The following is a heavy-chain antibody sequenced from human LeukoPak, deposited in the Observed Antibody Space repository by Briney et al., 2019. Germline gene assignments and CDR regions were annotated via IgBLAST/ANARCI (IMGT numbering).Heavy chain of an antibody. Sequence: QPGGSLRLSCAASGFTFSSYDMHWVRQATGKGLEWVSAIGTAGDTYYPGSVKGRFTISRENAKNSLYLQMNSLRAGDTAVYYCARAERADYYYGMDVWGQGTTVTVSS. CDR2: IGTAGDT. V-gene: IGHV3-13*01. CDR3: ARAERADYYYGMDV. D-gene: IGHD1-1*01. J-gene: IGHJ6*02. CDR1: GFTFSSYD.